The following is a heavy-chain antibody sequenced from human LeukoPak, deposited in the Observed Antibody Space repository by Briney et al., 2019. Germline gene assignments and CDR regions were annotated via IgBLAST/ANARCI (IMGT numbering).Heavy chain of an antibody. D-gene: IGHD2-2*01. CDR2: IYYSGST. J-gene: IGHJ6*02. Sequence: NPSETLSLTCTVSGGSISSYYWSWIRQPPGKGLEWIGYIYYSGSTNYNPSLKSRVTISVDTSKNQFSLKLSSVTTADTAVYYCARLPGYCSSTSCPGGGYYYYYGMDVWGQGTTVTVSS. V-gene: IGHV4-59*08. CDR1: GGSISSYY. CDR3: ARLPGYCSSTSCPGGGYYYYYGMDV.